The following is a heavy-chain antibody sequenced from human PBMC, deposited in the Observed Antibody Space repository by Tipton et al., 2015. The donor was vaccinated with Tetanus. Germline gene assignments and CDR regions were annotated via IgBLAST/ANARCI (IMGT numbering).Heavy chain of an antibody. CDR2: TSWNGISV. J-gene: IGHJ4*02. D-gene: IGHD6-13*01. Sequence: SLRLSCAASGFTFDDYAMHWVRQAPGKGLEWVSGTSWNGISVHYVDSVKGRFTISRDNAKNSLYLQMNSLRAEDTALYYCAKSMRPAGPPNFDYWGQGTLVSVSS. CDR1: GFTFDDYA. CDR3: AKSMRPAGPPNFDY. V-gene: IGHV3-9*01.